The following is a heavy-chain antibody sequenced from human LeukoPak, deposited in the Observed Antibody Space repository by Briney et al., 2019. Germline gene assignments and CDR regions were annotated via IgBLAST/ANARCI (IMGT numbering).Heavy chain of an antibody. J-gene: IGHJ5*01. D-gene: IGHD3-10*01. V-gene: IGHV4-59*12. CDR2: IYHSGST. CDR1: GGSISSYY. Sequence: SETLSLTCTVSGGSISSYYWSWIRQPPGKGLEWIGYIYHSGSTNYNPSLKSRVTISVDTSKNQFSLQLISVTPEDTAVYYCARGVPDVLLWFGESINWFDSWGQGTLVTVSS. CDR3: ARGVPDVLLWFGESINWFDS.